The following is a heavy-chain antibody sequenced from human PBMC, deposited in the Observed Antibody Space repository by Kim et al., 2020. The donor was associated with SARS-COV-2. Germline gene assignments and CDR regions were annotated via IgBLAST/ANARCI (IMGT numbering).Heavy chain of an antibody. J-gene: IGHJ6*03. CDR1: GGSISSSSYY. CDR3: ASSSYYYYYMDV. V-gene: IGHV4-39*01. CDR2: IYYSGST. Sequence: SETLSLTCTVSGGSISSSSYYWGWIRQPPGKGLEWIGSIYYSGSTYYNPSLKSRVTISVDTSKNQFSLKLSSVTTADTAVYYCASSSYYYYYMDVWGKGTTVTVSS.